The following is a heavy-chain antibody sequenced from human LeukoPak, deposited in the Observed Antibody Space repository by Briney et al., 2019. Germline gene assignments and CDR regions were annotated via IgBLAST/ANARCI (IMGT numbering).Heavy chain of an antibody. CDR3: AREAAGQWFDP. D-gene: IGHD6-25*01. V-gene: IGHV4-4*02. Sequence: SGTLSLTCAVSGDSISSSNWWSWVRQPPGKVLEWIGEIYHSGSTNYNPSLKSRVTMSLDKSKNQFSLNLTPVTAADTALYYCAREAAGQWFDPWGQGTLVTVSS. CDR1: GDSISSSNW. CDR2: IYHSGST. J-gene: IGHJ5*02.